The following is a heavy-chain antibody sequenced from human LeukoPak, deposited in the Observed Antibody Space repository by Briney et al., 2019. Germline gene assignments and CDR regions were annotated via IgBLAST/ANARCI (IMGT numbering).Heavy chain of an antibody. V-gene: IGHV1-18*01. J-gene: IGHJ4*02. CDR3: ARLNLIRGVRVIDY. CDR1: GYTFNSYG. CDR2: INANNDQT. D-gene: IGHD3-10*01. Sequence: AASVNVSCKASGYTFNSYGVTWVRQAPGQGLEWMGWINANNDQTHYGQNLQDRVTMTTDPSTRTVYMNLRTLRADDTAMYYCARLNLIRGVRVIDYWGQGTLVTVSS.